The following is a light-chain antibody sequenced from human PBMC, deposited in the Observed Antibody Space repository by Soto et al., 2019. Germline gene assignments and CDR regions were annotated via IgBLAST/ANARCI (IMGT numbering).Light chain of an antibody. CDR1: ALPKQH. J-gene: IGLJ3*02. Sequence: SYELTQPPSVSLSPGQTARITCSGDALPKQHSYWYQQRPGQAPLLVIYKDSERPSGIPERFSGSSSGTTVTLTNSGVQAEDEADYYCQSADISGTRVFGGGTKLTVL. CDR2: KDS. V-gene: IGLV3-25*03. CDR3: QSADISGTRV.